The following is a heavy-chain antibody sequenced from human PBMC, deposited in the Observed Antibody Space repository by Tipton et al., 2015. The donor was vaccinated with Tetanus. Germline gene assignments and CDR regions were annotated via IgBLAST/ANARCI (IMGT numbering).Heavy chain of an antibody. CDR3: ARTSGYLYSSY. CDR2: IDYFGTT. D-gene: IGHD3-3*01. J-gene: IGHJ1*01. CDR1: GGSISTYH. Sequence: TLSLTCTVSGGSISTYHWNWIRQFPGKGLEWIGYIDYFGTTKYNPSLKSQVAMSVDTSKNQLSLKLSSVTSADTAVYYCARTSGYLYSSYWGQGTLVTVSS. V-gene: IGHV4-59*01.